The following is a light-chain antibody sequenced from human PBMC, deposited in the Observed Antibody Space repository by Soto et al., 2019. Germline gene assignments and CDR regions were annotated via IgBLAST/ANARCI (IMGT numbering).Light chain of an antibody. CDR1: QSVGSNY. CDR2: GAS. V-gene: IGKV3-20*01. Sequence: EIVLTQSPGTLSLSPGERVTLSCRASQSVGSNYLAWYQQKPGQAPRLLIYGASSRATGIPDRFSGSGSGTDFTLPISGVEPEDFAVYYCQQYGSSVWTFGQGTKVEIK. CDR3: QQYGSSVWT. J-gene: IGKJ1*01.